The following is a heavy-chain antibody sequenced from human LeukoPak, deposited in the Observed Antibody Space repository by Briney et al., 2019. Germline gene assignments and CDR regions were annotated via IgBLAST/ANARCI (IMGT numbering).Heavy chain of an antibody. CDR3: ARADAYCGGDCYSN. Sequence: SETLSLTCAVYGGSFSGYYWSWIRQPPGKGLEWIGEINHSGSTNYNPSLKSRVTISVDTSKNQFSLKLSSVTAADTAVYYCARADAYCGGDCYSNWGQGTLVTVSS. CDR2: INHSGST. D-gene: IGHD2-21*02. J-gene: IGHJ4*02. CDR1: GGSFSGYY. V-gene: IGHV4-34*01.